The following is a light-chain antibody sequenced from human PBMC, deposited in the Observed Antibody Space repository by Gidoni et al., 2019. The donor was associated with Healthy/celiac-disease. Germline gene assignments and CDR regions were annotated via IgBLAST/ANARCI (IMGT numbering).Light chain of an antibody. V-gene: IGKV1-39*01. CDR3: QQSYSTPH. CDR1: QSISSY. Sequence: DIQMTQSPSSLSASVGDRVTITCRASQSISSYLNWYQQKPGKAPKLLIYAASSLQSGVPSRFSGSGSATDFTLTISILQPEDFATYYCQQSYSTPHFXQXTKLEIK. CDR2: AAS. J-gene: IGKJ2*01.